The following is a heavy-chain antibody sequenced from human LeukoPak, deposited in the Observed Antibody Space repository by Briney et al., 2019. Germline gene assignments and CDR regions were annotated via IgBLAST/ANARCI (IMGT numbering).Heavy chain of an antibody. CDR3: ARGDQAYDI. V-gene: IGHV6-1*01. J-gene: IGHJ3*02. Sequence: SQTLSPTCAISGDSVSSNSAAWNWIRQSPSRGLEWLGRTYYRSRWSYNYGVSVKSRIIINPDTSKNQFSLQLNSVTPEDTAVYYCARGDQAYDIWGQGTMVTVSS. CDR1: GDSVSSNSAA. CDR2: TYYRSRWSY.